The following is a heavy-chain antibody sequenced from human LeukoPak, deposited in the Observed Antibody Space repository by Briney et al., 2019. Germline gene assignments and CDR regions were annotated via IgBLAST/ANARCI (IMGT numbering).Heavy chain of an antibody. D-gene: IGHD3-10*01. CDR2: ISSSANTI. CDR1: GFTFSSYE. V-gene: IGHV3-48*03. J-gene: IGHJ6*03. CDR3: ARPPQYSGSPYYYYMDV. Sequence: PGESLRLSCAASGFTFSSYEMTWVRQAPGKGLEWVSYISSSANTIYYADSVKGRFTISRDNAKNSLYLQMNSLRAEDTAVYYCARPPQYSGSPYYYYMDVWGKGTTVTVSS.